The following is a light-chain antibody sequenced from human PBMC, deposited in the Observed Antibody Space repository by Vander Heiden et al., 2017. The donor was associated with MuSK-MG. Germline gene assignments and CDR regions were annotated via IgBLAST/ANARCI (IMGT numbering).Light chain of an antibody. CDR3: QSWDSSLRDVV. CDR2: QDP. J-gene: IGLJ2*01. CDR1: HGSIASTY. V-gene: IGLV6-57*01. Sequence: VSESPGKTVTISCTRSHGSIASTYVLYQDPHSPSGVPDRSYGSIDSSSNSASLTISGLKTEDEADYYCQSWDSSLRDVVFGGGTKLTVL.